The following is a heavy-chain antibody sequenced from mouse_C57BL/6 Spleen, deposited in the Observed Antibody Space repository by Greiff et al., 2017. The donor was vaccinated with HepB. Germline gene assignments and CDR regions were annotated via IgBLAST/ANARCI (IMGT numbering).Heavy chain of an antibody. CDR3: STRYGSKIDY. CDR2: IDPENGDT. J-gene: IGHJ2*01. D-gene: IGHD1-1*01. V-gene: IGHV14-4*01. CDR1: GFNIKDDY. Sequence: EVQLQQSGAELVRPGASVKLSCTASGFNIKDDYMHWVKQRPEQGLEWIGWIDPENGDTEYASKFKGKAIITADTYSNTAYLQLGSLTSEDTAVYYYSTRYGSKIDYWGQGTTLTVSS.